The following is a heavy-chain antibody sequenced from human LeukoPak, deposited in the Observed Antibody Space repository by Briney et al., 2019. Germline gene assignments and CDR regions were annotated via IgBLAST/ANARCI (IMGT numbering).Heavy chain of an antibody. CDR2: INPSGDNT. Sequence: ASVKVSCKASGYTFTNNYMHWVRQAPVQGLEWMGIINPSGDNTWYAQKFQGRVTMTRDMATSTDYMEVSSLKSEDTAVYYCARDNSQGDSAWRFDPWGQGTLVTVSS. V-gene: IGHV1-46*01. CDR1: GYTFTNNY. CDR3: ARDNSQGDSAWRFDP. D-gene: IGHD1-26*01. J-gene: IGHJ5*02.